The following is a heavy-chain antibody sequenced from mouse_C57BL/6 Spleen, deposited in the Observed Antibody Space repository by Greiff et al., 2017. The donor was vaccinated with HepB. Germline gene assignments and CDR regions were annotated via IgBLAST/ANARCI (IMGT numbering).Heavy chain of an antibody. V-gene: IGHV7-3*01. CDR3: ARYLDYYGSSYSWYFDV. D-gene: IGHD1-1*01. Sequence: DVQLVESGGGLVQPGGSLSLSCAASGFTFTDYYMSWVRQPPGKALEWLGFIRNKANGYTTEYSASVKGRFTISRDNSQSILYLQMNALRAEDSATYYCARYLDYYGSSYSWYFDVWGTGTTVTVSS. CDR2: IRNKANGYTT. J-gene: IGHJ1*03. CDR1: GFTFTDYY.